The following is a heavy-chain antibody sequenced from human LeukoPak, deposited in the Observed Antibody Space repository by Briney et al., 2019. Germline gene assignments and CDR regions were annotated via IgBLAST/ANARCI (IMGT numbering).Heavy chain of an antibody. CDR2: MNPNSGNT. J-gene: IGHJ4*01. D-gene: IGHD2-2*01. CDR3: ARAVRIQLLLEY. CDR1: VYTFRTYD. Sequence: ASVKVSCKASVYTFRTYDVAWVRQAPGQGLEWMGWMNPNSGNTGYAQKFKGRVTMTSDASIGSAYMELSSLRSEDTAVYFCARAVRIQLLLEYWGHGTLITVSS. V-gene: IGHV1-8*01.